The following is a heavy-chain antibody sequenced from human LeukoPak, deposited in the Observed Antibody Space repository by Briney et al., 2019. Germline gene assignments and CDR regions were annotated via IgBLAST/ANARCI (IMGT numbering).Heavy chain of an antibody. J-gene: IGHJ4*02. D-gene: IGHD3-22*01. Sequence: GASVKVSCKASGYTFTSYGISWVRQAPGQGLEWMGWISAYNGNTIYAQKLQGRVTMTTDTSTSTAYMELRSLRSDDTAVYYCARVPYYYDSSGPHDYWGQGTLVTVSS. CDR1: GYTFTSYG. CDR3: ARVPYYYDSSGPHDY. CDR2: ISAYNGNT. V-gene: IGHV1-18*01.